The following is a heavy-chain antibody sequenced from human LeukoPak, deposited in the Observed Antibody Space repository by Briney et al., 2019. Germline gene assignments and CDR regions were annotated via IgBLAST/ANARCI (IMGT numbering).Heavy chain of an antibody. Sequence: SVKVSCKASGGTFSSCAISWVRQAPGQGLEWMGRIIPILGIANYAQKFQGRVTITADKSTSTAYMELSSLRSEDTAVYYCARVPSGNYGDYWGQGTLVTVSS. D-gene: IGHD1-14*01. V-gene: IGHV1-69*04. CDR1: GGTFSSCA. J-gene: IGHJ4*02. CDR2: IIPILGIA. CDR3: ARVPSGNYGDY.